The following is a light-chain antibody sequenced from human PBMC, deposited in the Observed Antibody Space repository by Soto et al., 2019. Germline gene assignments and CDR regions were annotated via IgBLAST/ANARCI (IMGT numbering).Light chain of an antibody. CDR1: SSDVGGYDY. V-gene: IGLV2-14*03. J-gene: IGLJ2*01. Sequence: QSVLTQPASVSGSPGQSITISCTGTSSDVGGYDYVSWYQQHPGKAPKLMIYDVSNRPSGVSNRFSGSKSGNTASLTISGLQAKDEADYYCSSYTSSNTLVVFGGGTQLTVL. CDR2: DVS. CDR3: SSYTSSNTLVV.